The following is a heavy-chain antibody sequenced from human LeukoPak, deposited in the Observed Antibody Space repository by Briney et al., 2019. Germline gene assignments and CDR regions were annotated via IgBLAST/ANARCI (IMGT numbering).Heavy chain of an antibody. CDR3: AREGTAGTNLNWFDP. CDR1: GGSISSYY. Sequence: SETLSLTCTVSGGSISSYYWSWIRQTPGKGLEWIGYIYYSGSTNYNPSLKRRVTISVDTSKNQFSLKLSSVTAADTAVYYCAREGTAGTNLNWFDPWGQGTLVTVSS. V-gene: IGHV4-59*01. J-gene: IGHJ5*02. D-gene: IGHD1-1*01. CDR2: IYYSGST.